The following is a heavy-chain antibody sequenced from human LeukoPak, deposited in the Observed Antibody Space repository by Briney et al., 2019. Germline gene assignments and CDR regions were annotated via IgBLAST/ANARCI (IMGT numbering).Heavy chain of an antibody. CDR1: GFTFDDYA. Sequence: GGSLRLSCAASGFTFDDYALHWVRPAPGKGLEWASGISWNSGSIGYADSVKGRFTISRDNAKNSLYLQMNSLRAEDTALYYCAKDISFGVAGTGYFDYWGQGTLVTVSS. CDR3: AKDISFGVAGTGYFDY. D-gene: IGHD6-19*01. J-gene: IGHJ4*02. V-gene: IGHV3-9*01. CDR2: ISWNSGSI.